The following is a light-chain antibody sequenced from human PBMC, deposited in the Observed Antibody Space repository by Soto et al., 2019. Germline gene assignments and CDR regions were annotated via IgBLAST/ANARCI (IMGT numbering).Light chain of an antibody. V-gene: IGLV2-14*01. CDR2: GVK. CDR3: SSYTTSYFYV. Sequence: QSVQTQPASVSGSPGQSITISCTGSGRDIGAYDYVSWYQQHPGKAPKLIIYGVKNRPSGVSNRFSASKSAFTASLTISGLQTEDEADYYCSSYTTSYFYVFGPGTKVTVL. J-gene: IGLJ1*01. CDR1: GRDIGAYDY.